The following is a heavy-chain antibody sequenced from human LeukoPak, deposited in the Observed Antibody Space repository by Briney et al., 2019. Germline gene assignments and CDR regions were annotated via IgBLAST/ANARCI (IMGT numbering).Heavy chain of an antibody. D-gene: IGHD4-11*01. CDR1: GFTFSSFA. CDR2: ISSSGSTI. Sequence: PGGSLRLSCAASGFTFSSFAMNWVRQAPGKGLEWVSYISSSGSTIYYADSVKGRFTISRDNAKNSLYLQMNNLRDEDTAVYYCAKNHVTVPNGDWFGPWGQGTLVTVSS. V-gene: IGHV3-48*02. J-gene: IGHJ5*02. CDR3: AKNHVTVPNGDWFGP.